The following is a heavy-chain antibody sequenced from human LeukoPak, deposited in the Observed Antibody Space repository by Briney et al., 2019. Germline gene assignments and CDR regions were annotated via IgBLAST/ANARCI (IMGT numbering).Heavy chain of an antibody. V-gene: IGHV4-4*07. D-gene: IGHD1-7*01. CDR2: IHSSGRT. CDR1: GGSINSYY. CDR3: ARGGTSYSYYGMDV. J-gene: IGHJ6*02. Sequence: SETLSLTCTVSGGSINSYYWSWIRQPAGKGLEWIGRIHSSGRTNYNPSLKSRITISVDTSKNQFSLKLSSVTAADTAVYYCARGGTSYSYYGMDVWGQGTTVTVSS.